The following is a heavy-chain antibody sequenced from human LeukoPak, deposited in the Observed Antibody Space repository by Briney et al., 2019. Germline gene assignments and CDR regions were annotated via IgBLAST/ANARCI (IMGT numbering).Heavy chain of an antibody. CDR2: ITSSSTYI. CDR3: ARDPYSGNYGAYYYYYMDV. Sequence: GGSLRLSCAASDFPFSNYNLNWVRQAPGKGLEWVSSITSSSTYIYYADSVRGRFTISRDNAKNSLYLQMNSLRAEDTAVYFCARDPYSGNYGAYYYYYMDVWGKGTTVTISS. V-gene: IGHV3-21*01. J-gene: IGHJ6*03. D-gene: IGHD1-26*01. CDR1: DFPFSNYN.